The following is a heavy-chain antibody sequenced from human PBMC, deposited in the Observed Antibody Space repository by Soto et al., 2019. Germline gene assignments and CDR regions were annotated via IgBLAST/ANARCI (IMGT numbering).Heavy chain of an antibody. CDR1: GGTFSSYA. CDR2: IIPIFGTA. CDR3: AKYSEAGYSSGWYDY. D-gene: IGHD6-19*01. V-gene: IGHV1-69*13. J-gene: IGHJ4*02. Sequence: SVKVSCKASGGTFSSYAISWVRQAPGQGLEWMGGIIPIFGTANYAQKFQGRVTITADESTSTAYMELSSLRSEDTAVYYCAKYSEAGYSSGWYDYWGQGTLVTVSS.